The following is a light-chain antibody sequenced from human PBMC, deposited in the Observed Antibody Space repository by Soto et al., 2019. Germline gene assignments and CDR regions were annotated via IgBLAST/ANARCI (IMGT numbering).Light chain of an antibody. Sequence: SYDLTQPPSVSVAPGQTARITCGGNNIGSESVHWYQQRRGQAPVLVVNDDSDRPSGIPERFSGSNSANTATLTISRFEAGDEADYYCQVWYSSTDLYVFGSGTKVTVL. V-gene: IGLV3-21*02. J-gene: IGLJ1*01. CDR1: NIGSES. CDR3: QVWYSSTDLYV. CDR2: DDS.